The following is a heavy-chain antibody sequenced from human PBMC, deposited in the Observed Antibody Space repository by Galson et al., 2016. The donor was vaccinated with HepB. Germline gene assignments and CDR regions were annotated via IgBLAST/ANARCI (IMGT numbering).Heavy chain of an antibody. CDR1: GFTFSGYW. CDR2: INQDGSEK. V-gene: IGHV3-7*03. J-gene: IGHJ4*02. Sequence: SLRLSCAASGFTFSGYWMSWVRQAPGKGLEWVANINQDGSEKYYVDSVKGRFTISRDNTKNSLYLQMNSLRAEDTAVYYCARDKIAGAYTGSLFDYWGQGTLVTVSS. CDR3: ARDKIAGAYTGSLFDY. D-gene: IGHD6-13*01.